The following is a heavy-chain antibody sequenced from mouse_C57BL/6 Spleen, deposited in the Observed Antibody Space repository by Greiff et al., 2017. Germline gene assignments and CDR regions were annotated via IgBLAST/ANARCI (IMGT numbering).Heavy chain of an antibody. CDR1: GYSFTSYY. D-gene: IGHD2-5*01. V-gene: IGHV1-66*01. CDR3: ARAYSNCDYYARDY. CDR2: IYPGSGNT. J-gene: IGHJ4*01. Sequence: VKLQESGPELVKPGASVKISCKASGYSFTSYYIHWVKQRPGQGLEWIGWIYPGSGNTKYNEKFKGKATLTADTSSSTAYMQLSSLTSEDSAVYYCARAYSNCDYYARDYWGKGTSDTVSS.